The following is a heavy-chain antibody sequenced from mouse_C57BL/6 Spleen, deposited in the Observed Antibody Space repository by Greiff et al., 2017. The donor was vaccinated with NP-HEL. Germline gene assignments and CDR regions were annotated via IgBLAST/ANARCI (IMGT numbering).Heavy chain of an antibody. CDR1: GYTFTSYW. D-gene: IGHD1-1*01. J-gene: IGHJ4*01. CDR3: ARSKGSSSYAMDY. CDR2: IDPSDSET. Sequence: QVQLQQPGAELVRPGSSVKLSCKASGYTFTSYWMHWVKQRPIQGLEWIGNIDPSDSETHYNQKFKDKATLTVDKSSSTAYMQLSSLTSEDSAVSYCARSKGSSSYAMDYWGQGTSVTVSS. V-gene: IGHV1-52*01.